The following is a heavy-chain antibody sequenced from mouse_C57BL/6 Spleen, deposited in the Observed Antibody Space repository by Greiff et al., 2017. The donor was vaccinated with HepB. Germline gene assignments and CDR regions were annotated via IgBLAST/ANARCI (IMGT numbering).Heavy chain of an antibody. V-gene: IGHV1-15*01. CDR1: GYTFTDYE. J-gene: IGHJ4*01. CDR2: IDPETGGN. CDR3: TREEHY. Sequence: VQLQQSGAELVRPGASVTLSCKASGYTFTDYEMHWVKQTPVHGLEWIGAIDPETGGNAYNQKFKGKAILTADKSSSTAYMELRSLTSEDSAVYYCTREEHYWGQGTSVTVSS.